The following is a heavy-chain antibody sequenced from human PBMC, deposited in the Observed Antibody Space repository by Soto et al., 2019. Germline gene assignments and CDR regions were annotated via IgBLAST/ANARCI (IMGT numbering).Heavy chain of an antibody. CDR2: IYYSGST. CDR1: GGSISSSNW. D-gene: IGHD4-17*01. J-gene: IGHJ4*02. CDR3: ARSMTTVVTLDY. Sequence: TSETLSLTCAVSGGSISSSNWWSWVRQPPGKGLEWIGEIYYSGSTYYNPSLKSRVTISVDTSKNQFSLKLSSVTAADTAVYYCARSMTTVVTLDYWGQGTLVTVSS. V-gene: IGHV4-4*02.